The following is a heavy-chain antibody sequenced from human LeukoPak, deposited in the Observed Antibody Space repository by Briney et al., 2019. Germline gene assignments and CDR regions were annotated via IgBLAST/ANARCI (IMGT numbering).Heavy chain of an antibody. Sequence: ASVKVSCKASGYTFTGYYMHWVRQAPGQGLEWMGWINPNSGGTNYAQKFQGRVTMTRDTSISTAYMELSRLGSDDTAVYYCARDCGGDCYLYYFDYWGQGTLVTVSS. CDR1: GYTFTGYY. D-gene: IGHD2-21*02. CDR2: INPNSGGT. J-gene: IGHJ4*02. V-gene: IGHV1-2*02. CDR3: ARDCGGDCYLYYFDY.